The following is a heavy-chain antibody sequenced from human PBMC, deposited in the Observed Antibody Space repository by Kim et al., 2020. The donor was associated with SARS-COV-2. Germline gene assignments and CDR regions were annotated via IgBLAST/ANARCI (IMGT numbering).Heavy chain of an antibody. V-gene: IGHV3-43*01. J-gene: IGHJ4*02. CDR3: AKEQLGTRWVSLDS. Sequence: DSWKGRFTISRDNRENSLYLQMDGLTPEDTALYYCAKEQLGTRWVSLDSWGQGTLVSVSS. D-gene: IGHD1-1*01.